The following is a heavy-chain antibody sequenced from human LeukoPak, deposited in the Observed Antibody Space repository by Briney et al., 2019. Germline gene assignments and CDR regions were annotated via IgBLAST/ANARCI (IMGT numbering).Heavy chain of an antibody. D-gene: IGHD2-8*01. Sequence: ASVKVSCKASGYTFTSYYMHWVRQAPGQGLEWMGIINPSGGSTSYAQKFQGRVTMTRDTSTSTVYMELSSLRSEDTAVYHCARAGGMYGPDGGMDVWGQGTTVTVSS. J-gene: IGHJ6*02. CDR3: ARAGGMYGPDGGMDV. CDR1: GYTFTSYY. V-gene: IGHV1-46*01. CDR2: INPSGGST.